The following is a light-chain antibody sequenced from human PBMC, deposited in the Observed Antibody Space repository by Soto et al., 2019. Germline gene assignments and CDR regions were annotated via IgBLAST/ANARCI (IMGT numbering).Light chain of an antibody. CDR3: QHRNNWLLT. Sequence: IVLTQSPATLSLSPGERATLSCRASQSIRSYLAWYQQKPGQAPRLLIYDKSNRATGIPARFSGSGSGTDFTLTISSLEPEDVAVYYCQHRNNWLLTFGGGTKVEIK. CDR1: QSIRSY. V-gene: IGKV3-11*01. J-gene: IGKJ4*01. CDR2: DKS.